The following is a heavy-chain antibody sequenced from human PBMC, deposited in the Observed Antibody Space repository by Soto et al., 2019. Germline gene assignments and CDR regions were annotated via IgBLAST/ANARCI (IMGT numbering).Heavy chain of an antibody. V-gene: IGHV1-2*02. D-gene: IGHD5-12*01. J-gene: IGHJ6*02. CDR1: GYTFTDYY. CDR2: ISPHNGAT. Sequence: QVHLVQSGAEVKRPGASVKVSCKASGYTFTDYYIHWVRQAPGQGLEWLGWISPHNGATNYAQKFRGRVTLSRDTTINTSYLKMDRLTTDGTTVYYCARDGGVASVYGMDVWGQGTTVTVSS. CDR3: ARDGGVASVYGMDV.